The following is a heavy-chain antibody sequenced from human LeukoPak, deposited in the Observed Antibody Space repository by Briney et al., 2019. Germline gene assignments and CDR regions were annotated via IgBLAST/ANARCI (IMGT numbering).Heavy chain of an antibody. CDR3: ARDPGGEWLLLGY. V-gene: IGHV1-69*01. J-gene: IGHJ4*02. D-gene: IGHD3-3*01. Sequence: SVKVSCKASGGTFSSYTISWVRQAPGQGLEWMGGIIPIFGTANYAQKFQGRVTITADESTSTAYMELSSLRSEDTAVYYCARDPGGEWLLLGYWGQGTLVTVSS. CDR1: GGTFSSYT. CDR2: IIPIFGTA.